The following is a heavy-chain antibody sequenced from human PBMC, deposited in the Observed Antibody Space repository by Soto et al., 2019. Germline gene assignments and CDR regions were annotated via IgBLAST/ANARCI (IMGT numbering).Heavy chain of an antibody. V-gene: IGHV3-23*01. CDR2: ISGSGGST. CDR3: AKETNYYGSGSPDY. J-gene: IGHJ4*02. Sequence: GGSLRRSCAASAFTFSSYAMSWVRQAPGKGLEWVSAISGSGGSTYYADSVKGWFTISTDNSKNTLYLQMNSLRAEDTAVYYCAKETNYYGSGSPDYWGQGTLVTVSS. D-gene: IGHD3-10*01. CDR1: AFTFSSYA.